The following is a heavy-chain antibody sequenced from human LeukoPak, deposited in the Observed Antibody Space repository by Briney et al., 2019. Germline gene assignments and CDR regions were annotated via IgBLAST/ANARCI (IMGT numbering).Heavy chain of an antibody. Sequence: SETLSLTCTVSGGSISSSRYYWGWIRQPPGKGLEWIGSIYYSGSTYYNPSLKSRVTISVDTSRNQFSLKLSSVTAADTAVYYCARGGSRLTTAGDLDYWGQGTLVTVSS. CDR1: GGSISSSRYY. CDR2: IYYSGST. V-gene: IGHV4-39*01. D-gene: IGHD3-16*01. J-gene: IGHJ4*02. CDR3: ARGGSRLTTAGDLDY.